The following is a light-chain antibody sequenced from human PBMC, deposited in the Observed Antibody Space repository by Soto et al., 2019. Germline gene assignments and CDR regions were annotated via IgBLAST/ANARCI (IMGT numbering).Light chain of an antibody. CDR3: QHYGSSPRT. V-gene: IGKV3-20*01. J-gene: IGKJ1*01. Sequence: DIVMTQSPATLSVSPGERATLSCRASQSISSNLAWYQQKPGQAPRLLMFRTSSRATGIPDRFSGSGSGTDFNLTISRLEPEDFAMYYCQHYGSSPRTFGQGTKVDIK. CDR1: QSISSN. CDR2: RTS.